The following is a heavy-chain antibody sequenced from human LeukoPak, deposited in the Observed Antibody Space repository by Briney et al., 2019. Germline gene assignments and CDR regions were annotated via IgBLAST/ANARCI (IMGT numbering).Heavy chain of an antibody. V-gene: IGHV3-23*01. J-gene: IGHJ4*02. D-gene: IGHD6-19*01. CDR1: GFTFSSYA. CDR3: ARHTGYSSGWYAD. CDR2: ISGSGGTT. Sequence: GGSLRLSCAASGFTFSSYAMSWVRQAPGKGLEWVSTISGSGGTTYYADSVKGRFTISRDNSKNTLYPQMNSLRAEDTAVYYCARHTGYSSGWYADWGQGTLVTVSS.